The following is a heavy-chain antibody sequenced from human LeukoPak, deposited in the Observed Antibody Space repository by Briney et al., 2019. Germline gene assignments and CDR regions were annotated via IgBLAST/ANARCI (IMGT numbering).Heavy chain of an antibody. Sequence: SQTLSLTCAISGDSFSSNSAAWVWIRQSPSRGLEWLGMTYYRSKWYHDYAVSVKSRITVTSDTFKNQFSLQLNSVTPEDAAVYYCARTTQGIFDYWGQGTLVTVSS. CDR1: GDSFSSNSAA. CDR3: ARTTQGIFDY. J-gene: IGHJ4*02. CDR2: TYYRSKWYH. D-gene: IGHD1-1*01. V-gene: IGHV6-1*01.